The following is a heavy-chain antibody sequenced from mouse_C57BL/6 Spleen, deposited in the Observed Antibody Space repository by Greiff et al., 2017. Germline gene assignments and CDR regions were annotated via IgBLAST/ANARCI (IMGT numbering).Heavy chain of an antibody. CDR3: ERSYYCGSEVDY. CDR2: IYPRSGNP. Sequence: VQLQQSGAELVRPGASVKLSCKASGYTLTSYGISWVKQRPGQGLEWIGEIYPRSGNPYYNEKFKGQATLTADNSSSTAYMELRSLTSEDSAVYFCERSYYCGSEVDYGGKGTTLTVSS. V-gene: IGHV1-81*01. CDR1: GYTLTSYG. J-gene: IGHJ2*01. D-gene: IGHD1-1*01.